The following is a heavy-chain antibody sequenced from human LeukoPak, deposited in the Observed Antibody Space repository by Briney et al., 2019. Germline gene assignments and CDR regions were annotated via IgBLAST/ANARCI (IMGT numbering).Heavy chain of an antibody. V-gene: IGHV3-48*03. CDR2: ISSSGSTI. CDR3: ARDPYGPGVSYYYGMDV. Sequence: GGSLRLSCAASGFTFSSYEMNWVRQAPGKGLEWVSYISSSGSTIYYADSVKGRFTISRDNAKNSLYLQMNSLRAEDTAVYYCARDPYGPGVSYYYGMDVWGKGTTVTVSS. J-gene: IGHJ6*04. D-gene: IGHD3-10*01. CDR1: GFTFSSYE.